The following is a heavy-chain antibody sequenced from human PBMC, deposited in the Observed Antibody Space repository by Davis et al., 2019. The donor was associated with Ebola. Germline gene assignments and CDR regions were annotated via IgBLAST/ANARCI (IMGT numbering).Heavy chain of an antibody. CDR1: GYTFTSYY. CDR2: INPSGGST. V-gene: IGHV1-46*01. Sequence: ASVKVSCKASGYTFTSYYMHWVRQAPGQGLEWMGIINPSGGSTSYAQKFQGRVTMTRDTSTSTVYMELSSLRSEDTAVYYCARLLRVAAQGNYGMDVWGQGTTVTVSS. CDR3: ARLLRVAAQGNYGMDV. D-gene: IGHD2-15*01. J-gene: IGHJ6*02.